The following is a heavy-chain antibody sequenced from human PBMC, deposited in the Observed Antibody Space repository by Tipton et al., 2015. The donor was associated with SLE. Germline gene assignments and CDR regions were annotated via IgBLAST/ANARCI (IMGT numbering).Heavy chain of an antibody. CDR2: IYYSGST. D-gene: IGHD6-13*01. J-gene: IGHJ4*02. CDR1: GGSFSGYY. CDR3: ARETAASHLPDF. Sequence: TLSLTCAVYGGSFSGYYWSWIRQPPGKGLEWIGYIYYSGSTNYNPSLKSRVTISVDTSKNQFSLKLDSVTAADTAVYYCARETAASHLPDFWGQGTLVTVSS. V-gene: IGHV4-59*12.